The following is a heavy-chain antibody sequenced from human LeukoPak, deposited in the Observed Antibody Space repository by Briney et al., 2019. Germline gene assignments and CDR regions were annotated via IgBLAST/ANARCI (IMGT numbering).Heavy chain of an antibody. Sequence: ASVRVSCKASGYTFNNYGISWVRQAPGQGLEWMGWITAYNDNTYYAQKLQGRVTMTTDTSTSTAYMELRSLRSDDTAVYYCARDLRRGSSSWYVSGGDYWGQGTLVTVSS. V-gene: IGHV1-18*01. CDR2: ITAYNDNT. CDR1: GYTFNNYG. D-gene: IGHD6-13*01. CDR3: ARDLRRGSSSWYVSGGDY. J-gene: IGHJ4*02.